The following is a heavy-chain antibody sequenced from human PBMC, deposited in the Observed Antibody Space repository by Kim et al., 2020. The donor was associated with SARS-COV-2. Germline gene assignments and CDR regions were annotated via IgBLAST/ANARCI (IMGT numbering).Heavy chain of an antibody. CDR2: LSYNGNM. CDR3: PFVLTPRLFDS. Sequence: SETLSLTCTVSGDSITSATYSWAWVRQPPGKGLEWIGALSYNGNMYYNSSLKSRVTISVDASKNQFSLQLTSLTAADTALYFCPFVLTPRLFDSWGRGTL. CDR1: GDSITSATYS. V-gene: IGHV4-39*01. J-gene: IGHJ4*03. D-gene: IGHD3-16*01.